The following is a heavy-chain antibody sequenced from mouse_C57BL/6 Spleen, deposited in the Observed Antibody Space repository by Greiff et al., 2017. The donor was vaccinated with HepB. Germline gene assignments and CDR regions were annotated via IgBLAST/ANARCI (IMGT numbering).Heavy chain of an antibody. V-gene: IGHV5-4*03. CDR1: GFTFSSYA. CDR2: ISDGGSYT. D-gene: IGHD2-5*01. J-gene: IGHJ2*01. CDR3: ARSDYSKGFDY. Sequence: EVKLVESGGGLVKPGGSLKLSCAASGFTFSSYAMSWVRQTPEKRLEWVATISDGGSYTYYPDNVKGRFTISRDNAKNNLYLQMSHLKSEDTAMYYCARSDYSKGFDYWGQGTTLTVAS.